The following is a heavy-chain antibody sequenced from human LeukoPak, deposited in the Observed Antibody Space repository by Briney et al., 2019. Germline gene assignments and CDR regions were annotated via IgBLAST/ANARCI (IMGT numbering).Heavy chain of an antibody. V-gene: IGHV4-38-2*02. CDR3: ARDPKSPYSSSWSDY. J-gene: IGHJ4*02. D-gene: IGHD6-13*01. Sequence: SETLSLTCTVSGYSISSGYYWGWIRQPPGKGLEWIGSIYHSGSTYYNPSLKSRVTISVDTSKNQFSLKLSSVTAADTAVYYCARDPKSPYSSSWSDYWGQGTLVTVSS. CDR1: GYSISSGYY. CDR2: IYHSGST.